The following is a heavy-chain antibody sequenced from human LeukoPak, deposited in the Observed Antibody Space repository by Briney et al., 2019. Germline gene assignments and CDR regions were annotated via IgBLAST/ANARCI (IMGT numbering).Heavy chain of an antibody. CDR3: ARGQGTVTTH. D-gene: IGHD4-17*01. CDR2: INHSGNA. CDR1: GGSFSGYY. J-gene: IGHJ4*02. Sequence: SETLSLTCAVPGGSFSGYYWTWIRQPPGKGLEWIGEINHSGNANYNPSLKSRVTISLDMSENHFSLKLTSVTAADTAVYYCARGQGTVTTHWGQGTLVTVSS. V-gene: IGHV4-34*01.